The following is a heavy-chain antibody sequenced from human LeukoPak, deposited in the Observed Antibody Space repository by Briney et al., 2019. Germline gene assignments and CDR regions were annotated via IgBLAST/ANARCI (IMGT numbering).Heavy chain of an antibody. CDR1: GFTFSSYA. J-gene: IGHJ1*01. D-gene: IGHD3-22*01. V-gene: IGHV3-23*01. CDR2: ISGSGGST. CDR3: AKGLYYYDSSGYYPEYFQH. Sequence: GGSLRLSCAASGFTFSSYAMSWVRQAPGKGLEWVSAISGSGGSTYYADSVKGRFTISRDNSKNTLYLQMNSLRAEDTDVYYCAKGLYYYDSSGYYPEYFQHWGQGTLVTVSS.